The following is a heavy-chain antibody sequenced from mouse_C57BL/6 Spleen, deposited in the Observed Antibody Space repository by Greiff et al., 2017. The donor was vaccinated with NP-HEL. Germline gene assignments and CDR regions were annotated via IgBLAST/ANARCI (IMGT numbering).Heavy chain of an antibody. CDR3: ARTITTVVALYYYAMDY. CDR1: GFNIKNTY. V-gene: IGHV14-3*01. J-gene: IGHJ4*01. D-gene: IGHD1-1*01. CDR2: IDPANGNT. Sequence: VQLQQSVAELVRPGASVKLSCTASGFNIKNTYMHWVKQRPEQGLEWIGRIDPANGNTKYAPKFQGKATITADTSSNTAYLQLSSLTSEDTAIYYCARTITTVVALYYYAMDYWGQGTSVTVSS.